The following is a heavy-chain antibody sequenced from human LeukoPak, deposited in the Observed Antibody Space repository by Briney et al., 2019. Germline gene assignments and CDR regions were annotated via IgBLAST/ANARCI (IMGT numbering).Heavy chain of an antibody. D-gene: IGHD3-22*01. CDR3: AKDFSDSSGYRPRYFDY. Sequence: GGSLRLSCGASGFTFSSYGMHWVRQAPGKGLEWVAVISYDGRDKYYADSLKGRFTISRDNSQNTLYLQMNSLRAEDTAVYYCAKDFSDSSGYRPRYFDYWGQGTLVTVSS. CDR2: ISYDGRDK. V-gene: IGHV3-30*18. CDR1: GFTFSSYG. J-gene: IGHJ4*02.